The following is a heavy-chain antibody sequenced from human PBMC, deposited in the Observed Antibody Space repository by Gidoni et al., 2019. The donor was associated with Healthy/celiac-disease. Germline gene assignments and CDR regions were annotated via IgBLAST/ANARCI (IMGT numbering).Heavy chain of an antibody. V-gene: IGHV4-39*01. CDR1: GGSISSSSYY. CDR2: IYYSGST. D-gene: IGHD4-17*01. J-gene: IGHJ4*02. Sequence: QLQLQESGPGLVKPSETLSLTCTVSGGSISSSSYYWGWLRQPPGKGLEWIGRIYYSGSTYYNPSLKSRVTISVDTSKNQCSLKLSSVTAADTAVYYCARLSGGDYGGNRDYWGQGTLVTVSS. CDR3: ARLSGGDYGGNRDY.